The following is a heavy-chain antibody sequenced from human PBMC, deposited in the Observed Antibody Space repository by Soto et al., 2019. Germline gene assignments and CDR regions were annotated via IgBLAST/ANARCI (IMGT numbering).Heavy chain of an antibody. CDR2: IRSYGDTI. D-gene: IGHD3-10*01. V-gene: IGHV3-9*01. CDR3: TKGVSELSYYFGMDV. J-gene: IGHJ6*02. Sequence: EVQLIDSGGGWVQPGTSLRVSCVASGFTFHEYAIHWVRQAPGKGLEWVSGIRSYGDTIDYADAVQGRFTVFRDNAKNYLYLKMNSLRAEDTAHYYSTKGVSELSYYFGMDVWGQGTTVTVSS. CDR1: GFTFHEYA.